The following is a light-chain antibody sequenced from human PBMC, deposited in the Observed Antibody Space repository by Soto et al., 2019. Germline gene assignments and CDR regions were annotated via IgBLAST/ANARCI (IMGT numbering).Light chain of an antibody. J-gene: IGKJ4*01. Sequence: EIVLTQSPGTLSLSPGERATLSCRASQSVSSSYLAWYQQKRGQAPSLLMYGASRRATGIPERFSGSGSGTDFTLTISRLEPEDFAVYYCQQYSSSPLTFGGGTKVDIK. CDR3: QQYSSSPLT. CDR2: GAS. V-gene: IGKV3-20*01. CDR1: QSVSSSY.